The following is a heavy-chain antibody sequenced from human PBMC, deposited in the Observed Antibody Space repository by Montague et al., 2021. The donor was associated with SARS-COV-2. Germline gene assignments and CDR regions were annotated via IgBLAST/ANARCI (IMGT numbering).Heavy chain of an antibody. Sequence: SLRLSCSASGFTFGDHAMHWVRQAPGKGPEWISGITWDSGTLGYXDSVKGRFTISRDNAKNSLYLQMNSLGVEDTALYYCAKDFDYHDSSGYFDYWGQGTLVTVSS. D-gene: IGHD3-22*01. V-gene: IGHV3-9*01. J-gene: IGHJ4*02. CDR1: GFTFGDHA. CDR3: AKDFDYHDSSGYFDY. CDR2: ITWDSGTL.